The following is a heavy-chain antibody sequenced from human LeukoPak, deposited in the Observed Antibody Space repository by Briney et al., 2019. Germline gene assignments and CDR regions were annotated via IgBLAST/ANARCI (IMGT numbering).Heavy chain of an antibody. D-gene: IGHD6-13*01. Sequence: GGSLRLSCAASGFTFSGYGMHWVRQAPGKGLEWVAFIHYDGARSYYADSVKGRFTISRDNSKNTLYLQMNSLRAEDTAVYYCAEEDGSAAGPLGYWGQGTLVTVSS. CDR2: IHYDGARS. CDR3: AEEDGSAAGPLGY. CDR1: GFTFSGYG. J-gene: IGHJ4*02. V-gene: IGHV3-30*02.